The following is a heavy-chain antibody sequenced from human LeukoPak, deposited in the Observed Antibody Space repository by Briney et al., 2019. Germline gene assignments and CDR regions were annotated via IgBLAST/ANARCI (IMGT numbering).Heavy chain of an antibody. CDR1: GGSISSTNW. V-gene: IGHV4-4*02. D-gene: IGHD3-10*01. CDR2: ISLTGET. J-gene: IGHJ4*02. Sequence: SETLSLTCGVSGGSISSTNWWSWVRQPPGQGLEWIGEISLTGETNYNPSLNGRVTMSLDKSRNQLSLKLTSVTAADTAIYYCAGHYGSGFDFWGQGTLVTVSS. CDR3: AGHYGSGFDF.